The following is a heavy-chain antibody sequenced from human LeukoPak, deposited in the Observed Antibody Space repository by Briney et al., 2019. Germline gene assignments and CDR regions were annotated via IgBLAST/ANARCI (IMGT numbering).Heavy chain of an antibody. J-gene: IGHJ5*02. CDR2: IYHSGST. CDR1: GGSISSGGYS. CDR3: ARGAVPAARDNWFDP. D-gene: IGHD2-2*01. Sequence: SETLSLTCAVSGGSISSGGYSWSWIRQPPGKGLEWIGYIYHSGSTYYNPSLKSRVTIPVDRSKNQFPLKLSSVTAADTAVYYCARGAVPAARDNWFDPWGQGTLVTVSS. V-gene: IGHV4-30-2*01.